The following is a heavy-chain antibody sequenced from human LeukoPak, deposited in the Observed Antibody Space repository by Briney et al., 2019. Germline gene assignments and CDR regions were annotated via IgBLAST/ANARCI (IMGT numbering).Heavy chain of an antibody. V-gene: IGHV4-4*07. CDR3: ARDRGYSYAFDY. Sequence: SETLSLTCTVSGGSISSYYWSWIRQPAGKGLEWIGRIYTSRSTNYNPSLKSRVTISIDTSKNQFSLKLNSVTAADTAVYYCARDRGYSYAFDYWGQGTLVTVSS. D-gene: IGHD5-18*01. J-gene: IGHJ4*02. CDR1: GGSISSYY. CDR2: IYTSRST.